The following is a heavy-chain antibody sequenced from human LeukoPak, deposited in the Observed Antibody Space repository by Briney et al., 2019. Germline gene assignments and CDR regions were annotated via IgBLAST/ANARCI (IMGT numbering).Heavy chain of an antibody. J-gene: IGHJ4*02. CDR3: ARDREAAAGSLPDY. V-gene: IGHV1-46*01. CDR2: INPSGGGT. CDR1: GYTFTSRY. D-gene: IGHD6-13*01. Sequence: ASVKVSCKASGYTFTSRYMHWVRQAPGQGLEWMGIINPSGGGTRYAQKFQGRVTMTRDTPTSTVYMELSSLRSEDTAVYYCARDREAAAGSLPDYWGQGTLVIVSS.